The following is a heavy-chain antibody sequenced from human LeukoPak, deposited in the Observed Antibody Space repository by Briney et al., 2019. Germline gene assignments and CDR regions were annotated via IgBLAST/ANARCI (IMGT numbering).Heavy chain of an antibody. D-gene: IGHD6-13*01. Sequence: SQTLSLTCAISGHSVSSNSAAWSWIRQSPSRGLEWLGRTYYRSKWYNDYAVSLKSRITINPDTSKNQFSLQLNSVTPEDTAAYYCARGHTGYSSSWFFDSWGQGTLVTVSS. CDR3: ARGHTGYSSSWFFDS. V-gene: IGHV6-1*01. CDR1: GHSVSSNSAA. CDR2: TYYRSKWYN. J-gene: IGHJ4*02.